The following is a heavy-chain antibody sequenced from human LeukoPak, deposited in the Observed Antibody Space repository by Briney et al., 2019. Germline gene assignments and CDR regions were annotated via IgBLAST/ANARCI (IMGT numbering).Heavy chain of an antibody. CDR3: TRLNVDTAMAVFDY. CDR1: GFTFSSYS. J-gene: IGHJ4*02. Sequence: PGGSLRLSCAASGFTFSSYSMNWVRQAPGKGLEWVSSISSSSSYIYYADSVKGRFTISRDNAKNSLYLQMNSLRAEDTAVYYCTRLNVDTAMAVFDYWGQGTLVTASS. D-gene: IGHD5-18*01. CDR2: ISSSSSYI. V-gene: IGHV3-21*01.